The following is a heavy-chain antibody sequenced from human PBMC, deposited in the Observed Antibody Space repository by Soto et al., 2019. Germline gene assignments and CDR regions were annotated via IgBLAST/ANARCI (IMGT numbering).Heavy chain of an antibody. J-gene: IGHJ6*02. V-gene: IGHV3-23*01. CDR2: ISGSGGST. Sequence: EVQLLESGGGLVQPGGSLRLSCAASGFTFSSYAMSWVRQAPGKGLEWVSAISGSGGSTYYADSVKGRFTISRDNSKNTLYLQMNSLRDEDTAVYYCAKGWTPISYCGGDCYPGGMDVWGQGTTVTVSS. CDR1: GFTFSSYA. CDR3: AKGWTPISYCGGDCYPGGMDV. D-gene: IGHD2-21*02.